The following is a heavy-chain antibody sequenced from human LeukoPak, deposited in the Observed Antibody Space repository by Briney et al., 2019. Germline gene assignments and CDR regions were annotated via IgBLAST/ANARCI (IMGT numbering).Heavy chain of an antibody. CDR3: ARKGYSYAYYYMDV. Sequence: PSETLSLTCAVSGYSISSGYYWGWIRQPPGKGLEWIGSIYHSGSTYYNPSLKSRVTISVDTSKNQFSLKLSSVTAADTAVYYCARKGYSYAYYYMDVWGKGTTVTVSS. CDR2: IYHSGST. J-gene: IGHJ6*03. CDR1: GYSISSGYY. V-gene: IGHV4-38-2*01. D-gene: IGHD5-18*01.